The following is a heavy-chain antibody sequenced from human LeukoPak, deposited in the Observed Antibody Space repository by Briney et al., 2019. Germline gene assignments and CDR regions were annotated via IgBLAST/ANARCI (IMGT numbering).Heavy chain of an antibody. CDR3: ARGSGVQVWSSLDY. D-gene: IGHD5-18*01. CDR1: VFTFRSYR. J-gene: IGHJ4*02. Sequence: GGSLRLSCAASVFTFRSYRVNWVRQAPAKGLAWVSSISSSCSYIYYADSLKDRLTFSRHNPKDELYLQMNSLRADDTAVYYCARGSGVQVWSSLDYWGEGTLVTVSS. CDR2: ISSSCSYI. V-gene: IGHV3-21*01.